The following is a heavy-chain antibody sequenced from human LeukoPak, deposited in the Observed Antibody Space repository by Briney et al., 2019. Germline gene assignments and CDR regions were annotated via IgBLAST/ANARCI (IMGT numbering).Heavy chain of an antibody. D-gene: IGHD6-13*01. Sequence: GGSLRLSCAASGFTFNDYAINWVRQAPGKGLEWVSVIRGGTGGSTYYADSVKGRFTISRDNSKNTLYLQMNSLRAEDTAVYYCAKRGSSSWTQFDYWGQGTLVTVSS. V-gene: IGHV3-23*01. CDR2: IRGGTGGST. CDR1: GFTFNDYA. J-gene: IGHJ4*02. CDR3: AKRGSSSWTQFDY.